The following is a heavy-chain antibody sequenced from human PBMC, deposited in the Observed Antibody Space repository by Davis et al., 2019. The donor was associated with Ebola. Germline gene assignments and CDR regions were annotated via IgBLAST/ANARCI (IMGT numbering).Heavy chain of an antibody. CDR3: ARDGRSYYDSSGYFHFDY. J-gene: IGHJ4*02. V-gene: IGHV1-2*04. CDR1: GYTFTGYY. Sequence: ASVTVSCKASGYTFTGYYMHWVRQAPGQGLEWMGWINPNSGGTNYAQKFQGWVTMTRDTSISTAYMELSRLRSDDTAVYYCARDGRSYYDSSGYFHFDYWGQGTLVTVSS. D-gene: IGHD3-22*01. CDR2: INPNSGGT.